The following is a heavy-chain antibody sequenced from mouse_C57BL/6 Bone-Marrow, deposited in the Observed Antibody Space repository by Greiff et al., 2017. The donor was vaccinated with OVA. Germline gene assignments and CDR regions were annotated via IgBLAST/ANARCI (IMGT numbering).Heavy chain of an antibody. CDR2: IDPSDSYT. CDR3: ASAVFAY. Sequence: QVQLKQPGAELVKPGASVKLSCKASGYTFTSYWMQWVKQRPGQGLEWIGEIDPSDSYTNYNQKFKGKATLTVDTSSSTAYMQLNCLTSEDSAVYYCASAVFAYWGQGTLVTVSA. J-gene: IGHJ3*01. V-gene: IGHV1-50*01. CDR1: GYTFTSYW.